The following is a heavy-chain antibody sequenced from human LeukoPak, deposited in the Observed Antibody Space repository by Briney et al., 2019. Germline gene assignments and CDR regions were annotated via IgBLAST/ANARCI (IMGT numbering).Heavy chain of an antibody. J-gene: IGHJ4*02. CDR3: ARDLGGSGLYYYFDY. Sequence: PGGSLRLSCAASGFTFSSYAMHWVRQAPGKGLEWVAVIPYDGSNKYYAYSVKGRFTIARDNSKNTLYLQMNSLRAEDTAVYYCARDLGGSGLYYYFDYWGQGTLVTVSS. CDR2: IPYDGSNK. CDR1: GFTFSSYA. V-gene: IGHV3-30*01. D-gene: IGHD6-19*01.